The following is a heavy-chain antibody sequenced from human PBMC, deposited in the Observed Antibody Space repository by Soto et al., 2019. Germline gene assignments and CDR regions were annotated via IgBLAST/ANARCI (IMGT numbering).Heavy chain of an antibody. J-gene: IGHJ4*02. Sequence: QAGGSLRLSCAASGFTFKNYGMHWVRQAPGKVLEWVAVIWYDGSKKYYADSVKGRFTISRDDSEKALYLQMNSVRAEYTAVYYCARDGGQWEPIEHWGQGTLVTVSS. CDR3: ARDGGQWEPIEH. V-gene: IGHV3-33*01. D-gene: IGHD1-26*01. CDR1: GFTFKNYG. CDR2: IWYDGSKK.